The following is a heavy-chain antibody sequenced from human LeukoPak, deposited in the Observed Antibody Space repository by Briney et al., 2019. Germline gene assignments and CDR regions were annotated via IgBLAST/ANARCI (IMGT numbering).Heavy chain of an antibody. CDR2: IYHSGST. J-gene: IGHJ4*02. D-gene: IGHD2-15*01. V-gene: IGHV4-38-2*02. CDR3: ARTVVVVAATGDYFDY. CDR1: GYSISSGYY. Sequence: SETLSLTCTVSGYSISSGYYWGWIRQPPGKGLEWIGSIYHSGSTYYNPSLKSRVTISVDTSKNQFSLKLSSVTAADTAVYYCARTVVVVAATGDYFDYWGQGTLVTVSS.